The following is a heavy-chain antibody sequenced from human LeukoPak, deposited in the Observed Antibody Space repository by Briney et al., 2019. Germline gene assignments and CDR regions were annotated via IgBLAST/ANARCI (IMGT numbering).Heavy chain of an antibody. D-gene: IGHD3-22*01. V-gene: IGHV1-2*02. J-gene: IGHJ5*02. CDR1: GYTFTGYY. Sequence: GASVKVSCKASGYTFTGYYMHWVRQAPGQGLEWMGWINPNSGGTNYAQKFQGRVAMTRDTSISTAYMELSSLTSDDTAVYYCARDQYYYDSSSYRGWFGPWGQGTLVTVSS. CDR2: INPNSGGT. CDR3: ARDQYYYDSSSYRGWFGP.